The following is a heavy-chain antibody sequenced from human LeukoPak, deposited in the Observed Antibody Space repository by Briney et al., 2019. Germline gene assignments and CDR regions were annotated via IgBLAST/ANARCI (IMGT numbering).Heavy chain of an antibody. V-gene: IGHV3-21*01. Sequence: GGSLRLFCAASGFTLSSYSMNWVRQAPGKGLEWVSSISSSSSYIYYADSVKGRFTISRDNAKNSLYLQMNSLRAEDTAVYYCARVGGSGSDFDYWGQGTLVTVSS. J-gene: IGHJ4*02. CDR2: ISSSSSYI. D-gene: IGHD3-10*01. CDR1: GFTLSSYS. CDR3: ARVGGSGSDFDY.